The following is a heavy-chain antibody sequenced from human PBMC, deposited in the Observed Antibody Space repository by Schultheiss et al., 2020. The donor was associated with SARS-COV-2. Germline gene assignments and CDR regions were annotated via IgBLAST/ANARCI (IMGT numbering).Heavy chain of an antibody. CDR3: ARRRDWNDVFDY. CDR1: GGSSSDYY. CDR2: ISHSGYI. Sequence: SQTLSLTCTVSGGSSSDYYWSWIRQPPGKGLEWIWYISHSGYINYNPSLKSRVTISANTSKNQFSLKLTSVTAADTAVYYCARRRDWNDVFDYWGQGTLVTVSS. V-gene: IGHV4-59*08. J-gene: IGHJ4*02. D-gene: IGHD1-1*01.